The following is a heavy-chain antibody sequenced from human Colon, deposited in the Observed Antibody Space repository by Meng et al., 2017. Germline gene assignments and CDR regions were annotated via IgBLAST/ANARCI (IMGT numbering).Heavy chain of an antibody. V-gene: IGHV3-30*06. Sequence: GESLKISCAASGFTLSSYGMHWVRQAPGKGLEWVAVISSDGSHKYYAESVKGRFTISRDDSKNTLYLQMDSLRAEDTAVYYCAGDSIVMTATVILCNWFDPWGQGTLVTVSS. J-gene: IGHJ5*02. CDR2: ISSDGSHK. CDR1: GFTLSSYG. CDR3: AGDSIVMTATVILCNWFDP. D-gene: IGHD2-21*02.